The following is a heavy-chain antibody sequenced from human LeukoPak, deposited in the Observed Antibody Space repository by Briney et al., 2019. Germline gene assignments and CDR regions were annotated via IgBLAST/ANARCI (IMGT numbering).Heavy chain of an antibody. Sequence: SETLSLTCAVYGGSFSGYYWSWICQPPGKGLEWIGEINHSGSTNYNPSLKSRVTISVDTSKNQFSLKLSSVTAADTAVYYCARAVAGNFFDYWGQGTLVTVSS. CDR3: ARAVAGNFFDY. CDR2: INHSGST. D-gene: IGHD6-19*01. CDR1: GGSFSGYY. V-gene: IGHV4-34*01. J-gene: IGHJ4*02.